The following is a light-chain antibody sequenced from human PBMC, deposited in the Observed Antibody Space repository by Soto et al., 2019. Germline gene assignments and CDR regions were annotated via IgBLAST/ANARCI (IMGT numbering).Light chain of an antibody. CDR3: QQYGSAPFT. V-gene: IGKV3-20*01. Sequence: EIVLTQSPGTLSLSPGERATLSCRASQSVXSSYLAWYQQKPGQAPRLLIYDASSRATGIPDRFSGSGSGTDFTLTISRLEPEDFAVYYCQQYGSAPFTFGPGTKVDIK. CDR1: QSVXSSY. CDR2: DAS. J-gene: IGKJ3*01.